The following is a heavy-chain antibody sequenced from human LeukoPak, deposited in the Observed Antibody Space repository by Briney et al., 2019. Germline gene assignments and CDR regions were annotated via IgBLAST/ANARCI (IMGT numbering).Heavy chain of an antibody. J-gene: IGHJ4*02. D-gene: IGHD2/OR15-2a*01. CDR3: AKERSFGTWLGDY. V-gene: IGHV3-23*01. CDR1: GFTFSSYA. Sequence: PGGSLRLSCAASGFTFSSYAMSWVRQAPGKGLEWVSAISGSGSSTYYADSVKGRFTIFRDNSKNTLYLQMNSLRAEDTAVYYCAKERSFGTWLGDYWGQGTLVTVSS. CDR2: ISGSGSST.